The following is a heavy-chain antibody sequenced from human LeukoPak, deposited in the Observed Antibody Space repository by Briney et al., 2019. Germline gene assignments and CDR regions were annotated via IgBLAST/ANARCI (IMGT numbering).Heavy chain of an antibody. D-gene: IGHD6-13*01. Sequence: TGGSLRLSCVASGFTFNSYWMAWVRQAPGKGLEWVANIKQDGSEKYYVDSVKGRFTVSRDNAKNSLYLQMNSLRAEDTAVYYCARDRSSSWSDVSDIWGQGTMVTVSS. J-gene: IGHJ3*02. CDR2: IKQDGSEK. CDR1: GFTFNSYW. CDR3: ARDRSSSWSDVSDI. V-gene: IGHV3-7*01.